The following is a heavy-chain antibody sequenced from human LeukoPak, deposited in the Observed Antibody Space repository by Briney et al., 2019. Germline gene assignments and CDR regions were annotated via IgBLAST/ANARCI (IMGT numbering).Heavy chain of an antibody. J-gene: IGHJ4*02. CDR2: LYYRGST. Sequence: KSSETLSLTCTVSGGSISSSSYHWGWIRLPPGKGPDWIGNLYYRGSTYYNPSLNSRVTISVDRSKNQSTLKLNSVTAEDTAVYYCARRPDGEFDYWGQGTLVTVSS. CDR1: GGSISSSSYH. D-gene: IGHD3-10*01. CDR3: ARRPDGEFDY. V-gene: IGHV4-39*01.